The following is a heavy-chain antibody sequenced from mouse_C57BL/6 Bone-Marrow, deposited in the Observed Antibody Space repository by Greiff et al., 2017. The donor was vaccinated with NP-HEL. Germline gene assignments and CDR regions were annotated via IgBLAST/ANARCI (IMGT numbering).Heavy chain of an antibody. Sequence: VQVVESGPGLVAPSQSLSITCTVSGFSLTSYAISWVRQPPGKGLEWLGVIWTGGGTNYNSALKSRLSISKDNSKSQVFLKMNSLQTDDTARYYCARKGVNYSYWYFDVWGTGTTVTVSS. CDR1: GFSLTSYA. V-gene: IGHV2-9-1*01. CDR3: ARKGVNYSYWYFDV. CDR2: IWTGGGT. D-gene: IGHD2-1*01. J-gene: IGHJ1*03.